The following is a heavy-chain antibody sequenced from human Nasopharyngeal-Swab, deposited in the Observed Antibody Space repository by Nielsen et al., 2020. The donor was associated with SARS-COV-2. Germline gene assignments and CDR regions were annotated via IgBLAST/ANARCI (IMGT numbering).Heavy chain of an antibody. CDR1: GGSLGGYY. CDR3: ARGVTMVRGVIRKAGNYFDF. CDR2: ISHSGST. V-gene: IGHV4-34*01. J-gene: IGHJ4*02. Sequence: SETLSFTCAVYGGSLGGYYWSWIRQPPGKGLEWIGEISHSGSTNYNPSLKSRVTISVDTSKNQFSLKMSYVSAADTAVYYCARGVTMVRGVIRKAGNYFDFWGQGTLVTVSS. D-gene: IGHD3-10*01.